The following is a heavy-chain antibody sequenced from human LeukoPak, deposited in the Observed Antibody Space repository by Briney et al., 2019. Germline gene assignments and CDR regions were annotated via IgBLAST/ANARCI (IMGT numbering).Heavy chain of an antibody. CDR2: IKEDGSKK. Sequence: GGSLRLSCAASGFTFSRHWMTWVRQAPGKGLEWVANIKEDGSKKNYVDSVKGRFTISRDNAKNTLYLQMNSLRAEDTAVYYCARDLVIAAAGYYYYGMDVWGQGTTVTVSS. V-gene: IGHV3-7*03. D-gene: IGHD6-13*01. CDR1: GFTFSRHW. J-gene: IGHJ6*02. CDR3: ARDLVIAAAGYYYYGMDV.